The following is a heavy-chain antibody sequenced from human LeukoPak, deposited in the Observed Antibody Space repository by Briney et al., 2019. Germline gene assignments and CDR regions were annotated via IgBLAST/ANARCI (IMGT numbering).Heavy chain of an antibody. CDR2: ISSSSSYI. D-gene: IGHD3-22*01. CDR1: GFTFSSYS. J-gene: IGHJ4*02. Sequence: PGGSLRLSCAASGFTFSSYSMNWVRQAPGKGLEWVSSISSSSSYIYYADSVKGRFTISRDNAKNSLYLQTNSLRAEDTAVYYCARDRGYYGPPPDYWGQGTLVTVSS. V-gene: IGHV3-21*01. CDR3: ARDRGYYGPPPDY.